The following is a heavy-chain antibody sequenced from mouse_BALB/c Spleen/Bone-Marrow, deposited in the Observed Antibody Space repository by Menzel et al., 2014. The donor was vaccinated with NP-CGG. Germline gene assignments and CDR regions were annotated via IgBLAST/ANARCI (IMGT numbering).Heavy chain of an antibody. CDR3: ARSCYGRAMDY. V-gene: IGHV1S41*01. CDR1: GYTFTSYW. J-gene: IGHJ4*01. D-gene: IGHD1-1*01. Sequence: DLVKPGASVKLSCKASGYTFTSYWINWIKQRPGQGLEGIGRIAPGSGSTYYDEMFKGKATLTVDTSSSTAYIQLSSLSSEDSAVYFCARSCYGRAMDYWGQGTSVTVSS. CDR2: IAPGSGST.